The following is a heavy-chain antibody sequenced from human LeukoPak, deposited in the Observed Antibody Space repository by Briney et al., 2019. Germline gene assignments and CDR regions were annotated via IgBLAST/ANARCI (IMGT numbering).Heavy chain of an antibody. V-gene: IGHV4-61*02. D-gene: IGHD1-1*01. CDR2: IYTSGGT. CDR3: ARSTNCDY. Sequence: SQTLSLTCTVSGGSISSSSYYWSWIRQPAGKGLEWIGRIYTSGGTNYNPSLKSRVTISVDTSKNQFSLKLSSVAAADTAVYYCARSTNCDYWGQGTLVTVSS. J-gene: IGHJ4*02. CDR1: GGSISSSSYY.